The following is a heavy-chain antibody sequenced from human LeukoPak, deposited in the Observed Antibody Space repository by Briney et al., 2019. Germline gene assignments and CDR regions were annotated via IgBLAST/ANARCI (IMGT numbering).Heavy chain of an antibody. CDR3: ARENFEF. J-gene: IGHJ4*02. CDR2: VNKDESAK. Sequence: SGGSLRLSCAASGFTLSTYWMNWVRQAPGKGLEWVANVNKDESAKYYVDSVKGRFTISRDNAKNSLYLQMDSLRAEDTAVYYCARENFEFWGQGTLVTVSS. CDR1: GFTLSTYW. V-gene: IGHV3-7*04.